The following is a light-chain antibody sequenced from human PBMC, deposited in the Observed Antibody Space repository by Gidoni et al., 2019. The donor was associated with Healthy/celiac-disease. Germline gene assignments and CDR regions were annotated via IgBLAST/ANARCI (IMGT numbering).Light chain of an antibody. CDR2: DAS. CDR1: QGISSA. CDR3: QQFNSYPLMCS. V-gene: IGKV1-13*02. J-gene: IGKJ2*04. Sequence: ALQLTQSPSSLSASVGDRVTITCRASQGISSALAWYQQKPGKAPKLLIYDASSLESGVPSRFSGSGSGTDFTLTISSLQPEDFATYYCQQFNSYPLMCSFGQGTKLEIK.